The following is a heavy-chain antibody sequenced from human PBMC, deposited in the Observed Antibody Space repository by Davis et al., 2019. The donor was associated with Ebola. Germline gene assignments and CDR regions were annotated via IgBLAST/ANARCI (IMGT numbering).Heavy chain of an antibody. V-gene: IGHV3-30*02. J-gene: IGHJ4*02. CDR2: IRYDGSNK. CDR1: GFSFRNYG. D-gene: IGHD1-26*01. Sequence: GESLKISCAASGFSFRNYGMHWVRQASGKGLEWVAFIRYDGSNKYYADSVKGRFTISRDNSKNTLYLQMNSLRAEDTAVYYCAKARISGSYKRAYYFDYWGQGTLVTVSS. CDR3: AKARISGSYKRAYYFDY.